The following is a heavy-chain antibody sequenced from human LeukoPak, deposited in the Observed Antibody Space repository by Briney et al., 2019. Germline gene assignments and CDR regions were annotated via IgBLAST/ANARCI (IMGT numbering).Heavy chain of an antibody. CDR3: ASSPLGYCSGGSCRSFDY. D-gene: IGHD2-15*01. Sequence: GGSLRLSCAASGFTFSSYWMSWVRQAPGKGLEWVANIKQDGSEKYYVDSVKGRLTISRDNAKNSLYLQMNSLRAEDTAVYYCASSPLGYCSGGSCRSFDYWGQGTLVTVSS. J-gene: IGHJ4*02. CDR2: IKQDGSEK. V-gene: IGHV3-7*01. CDR1: GFTFSSYW.